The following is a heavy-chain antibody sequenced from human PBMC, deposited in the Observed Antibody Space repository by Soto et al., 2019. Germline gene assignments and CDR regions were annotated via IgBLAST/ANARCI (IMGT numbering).Heavy chain of an antibody. CDR1: GFTFSNAW. D-gene: IGHD3-16*01. CDR3: TTDVWVSRSVDY. V-gene: IGHV3-15*07. CDR2: IKRKIDGGTT. Sequence: PGGSLRLSCAASGFTFSNAWMNWVRQAPGKGLEWVGHIKRKIDGGTTDYAAPVKGRFTISRDDSKNTLFLQMNSLRTEDIAVYYCTTDVWVSRSVDYWGRGTLVTVSS. J-gene: IGHJ4*02.